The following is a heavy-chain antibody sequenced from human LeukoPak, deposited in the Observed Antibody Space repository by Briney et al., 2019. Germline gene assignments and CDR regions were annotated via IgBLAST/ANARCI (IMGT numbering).Heavy chain of an antibody. V-gene: IGHV4-4*07. Sequence: SETLSLTCTVSGGSISSYYWSWIRQPAGKGLEWIGRIYTSGSTNYNPSLKSRVAMSVDTSKNQFSLKLSSVTAADTAVYYCARDTVAATHDAFDIWGQGTMVTVSS. CDR2: IYTSGST. CDR3: ARDTVAATHDAFDI. D-gene: IGHD2-15*01. J-gene: IGHJ3*02. CDR1: GGSISSYY.